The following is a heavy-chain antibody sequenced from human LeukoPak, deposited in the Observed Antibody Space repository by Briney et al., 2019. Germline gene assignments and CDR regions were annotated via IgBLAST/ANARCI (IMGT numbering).Heavy chain of an antibody. D-gene: IGHD2-15*01. V-gene: IGHV3-7*01. CDR3: AREGCSGGSCYHNWFDP. Sequence: GGSLRLSCAASGFTFSSYWMGWVRQAPGKGLEWVANINQDGSEKYYVDSVKGRFTISRDNAKNSLYLQMNSLRAEDTAVYYCAREGCSGGSCYHNWFDPWGQGTLVTVSS. J-gene: IGHJ5*02. CDR2: INQDGSEK. CDR1: GFTFSSYW.